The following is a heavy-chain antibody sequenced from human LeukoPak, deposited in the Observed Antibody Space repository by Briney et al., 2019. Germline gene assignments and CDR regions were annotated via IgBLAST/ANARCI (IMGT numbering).Heavy chain of an antibody. CDR3: ARDPWFGIVGPH. Sequence: PSETLSLTCTVSGGSISSGDYYWSWIRQPPGKGLEWIGYIYYSGSTYYNPSLKSRVTISVDTSKNQFSLKLSSVTAADTAVYYCARDPWFGIVGPHWGQGTLVTVSS. CDR2: IYYSGST. V-gene: IGHV4-30-4*01. J-gene: IGHJ4*02. CDR1: GGSISSGDYY. D-gene: IGHD1-26*01.